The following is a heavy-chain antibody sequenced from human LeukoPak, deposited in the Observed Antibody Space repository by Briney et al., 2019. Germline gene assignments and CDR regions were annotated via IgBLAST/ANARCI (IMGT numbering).Heavy chain of an antibody. CDR1: GFTFSSYA. V-gene: IGHV3-23*01. Sequence: GGSLRLSCAASGFTFSSYAMSWVRQAPGKGLKWVSAISGSGGSTYYADSVKGRFTISRDNSKNTLYLQMNSLRAEDTAVYYCAKDSTAGSYYYYYMDVWGKGTTVTVSS. J-gene: IGHJ6*03. CDR2: ISGSGGST. D-gene: IGHD4-17*01. CDR3: AKDSTAGSYYYYYMDV.